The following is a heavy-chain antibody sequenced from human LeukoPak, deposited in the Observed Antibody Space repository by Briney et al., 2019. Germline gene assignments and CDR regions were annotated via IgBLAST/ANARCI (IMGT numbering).Heavy chain of an antibody. Sequence: SETLSLTCTVSGGSISSGGYYWSWIRQHPGKGLEWIGYIYYSGSTYYNPSLKSRVTISVDTSKNQFSLKLSSVTAADTAVYYCARPRIAVAGPGEIDYWGQGTLVTVSS. CDR3: ARPRIAVAGPGEIDY. D-gene: IGHD6-19*01. J-gene: IGHJ4*02. CDR1: GGSISSGGYY. V-gene: IGHV4-31*03. CDR2: IYYSGST.